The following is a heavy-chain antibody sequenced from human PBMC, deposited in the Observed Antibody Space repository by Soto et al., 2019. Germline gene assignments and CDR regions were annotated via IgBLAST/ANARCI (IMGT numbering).Heavy chain of an antibody. CDR2: IAPYNVNT. D-gene: IGHD6-6*01. CDR1: GYTFTSYD. V-gene: IGHV1-18*01. J-gene: IGHJ5*02. Sequence: ASEKVSCKASGYTFTSYDIHWVRQAPGQGLEWLGWIAPYNVNTHYAQKLQGRVTMTTDTSTSTAYMELRSLRSDDTAVYYCARKYIRSSWFDPWGQGTLVTVSS. CDR3: ARKYIRSSWFDP.